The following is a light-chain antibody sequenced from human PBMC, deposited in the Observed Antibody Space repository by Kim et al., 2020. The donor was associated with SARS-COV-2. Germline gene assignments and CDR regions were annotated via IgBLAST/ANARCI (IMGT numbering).Light chain of an antibody. Sequence: VSPGERATLSCRASQSISSKVAWFQQKPGQAPSLLIFGASTRATGIPARFSGSGSGTEFTLTISSLQSEDFAVYYCQQYNSWPLTFGGGTKVDIK. CDR2: GAS. CDR3: QQYNSWPLT. V-gene: IGKV3D-15*01. J-gene: IGKJ4*01. CDR1: QSISSK.